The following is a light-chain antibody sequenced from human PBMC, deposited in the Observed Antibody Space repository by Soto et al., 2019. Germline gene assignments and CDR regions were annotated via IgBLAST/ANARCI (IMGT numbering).Light chain of an antibody. CDR3: QQYNNWPPYT. V-gene: IGKV3-15*01. CDR2: GAS. J-gene: IGKJ2*01. CDR1: QSVSSD. Sequence: IVMTQSPATLSVSPGDRVTLSCRASQSVSSDLAWYQQRPGQAPRLLIYGASTRATGIPARFSGTGSGTEFTLTISSLQSEDFAFYYCQQYNNWPPYTFGQGNKLEIK.